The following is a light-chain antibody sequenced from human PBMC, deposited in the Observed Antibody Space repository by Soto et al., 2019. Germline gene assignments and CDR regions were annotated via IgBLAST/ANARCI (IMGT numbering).Light chain of an antibody. CDR2: GAS. V-gene: IGKV3-15*01. J-gene: IGKJ1*01. CDR3: HQYNTGLRT. CDR1: LNVATN. Sequence: TVMTQSPATLSMSPGDRAALSCRASLNVATNMAWYQHKPGQAPRLLIYGASIRATGVPARFTGSGSGTEFTLTINNLQSEDFAVYYCHQYNTGLRTFGRGTRVEV.